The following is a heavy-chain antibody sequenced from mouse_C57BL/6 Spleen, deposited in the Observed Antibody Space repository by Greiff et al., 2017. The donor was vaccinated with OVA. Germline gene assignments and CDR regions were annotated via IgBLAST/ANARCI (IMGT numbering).Heavy chain of an antibody. D-gene: IGHD2-5*01. CDR1: GYAFSSYW. J-gene: IGHJ1*03. CDR3: ARRTAYYSNYWYFDV. V-gene: IGHV1-80*01. Sequence: VKLQESGAELVKPGASVKISCKASGYAFSSYWMNWVKQRPGKGLEWIGQIYPGDGDTNYNGKFKGKATLTADKSSSTAYMQLSSLTSEDSAVYFCARRTAYYSNYWYFDVWGTGTTVTVSS. CDR2: IYPGDGDT.